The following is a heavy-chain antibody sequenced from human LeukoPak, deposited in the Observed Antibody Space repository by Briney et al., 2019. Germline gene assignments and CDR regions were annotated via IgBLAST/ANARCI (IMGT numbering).Heavy chain of an antibody. CDR2: IYSGGST. J-gene: IGHJ5*02. Sequence: PGGSLRLSCAASGFTVSSNYMSWVRQAPGKGLEWVSVIYSGGSTYYADSVKGRFTISRDNSKNMLYLQMNSLRAEDTAVYYCARDYGGNPTSVWFDPWGQGTLVTVSS. V-gene: IGHV3-53*01. CDR3: ARDYGGNPTSVWFDP. D-gene: IGHD4-23*01. CDR1: GFTVSSNY.